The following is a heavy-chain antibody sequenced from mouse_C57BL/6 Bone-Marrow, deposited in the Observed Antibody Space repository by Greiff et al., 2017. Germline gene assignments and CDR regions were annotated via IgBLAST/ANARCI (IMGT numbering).Heavy chain of an antibody. CDR1: GFTFSSYA. J-gene: IGHJ1*03. V-gene: IGHV5-4*01. Sequence: EVQVVESGGGLVKPGGSLKLSCAASGFTFSSYAMSWVRQTPEKRLEWVATISDGGSYTYYPDNVKGRFTISRDNAKNNLYLQMSHLKSEDTAMYYCARDRRYGSPYWYFEVWGTGTTVTVSS. CDR2: ISDGGSYT. CDR3: ARDRRYGSPYWYFEV. D-gene: IGHD1-1*01.